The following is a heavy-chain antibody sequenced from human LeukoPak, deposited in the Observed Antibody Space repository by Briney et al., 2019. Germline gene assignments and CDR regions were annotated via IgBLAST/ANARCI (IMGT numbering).Heavy chain of an antibody. D-gene: IGHD5-18*01. J-gene: IGHJ3*02. CDR1: GYTFTAYY. CDR2: INPNSGGT. V-gene: IGHV1-2*02. Sequence: ASVKVSCKASGYTFTAYYMHWVRQAPGQGLEWMGWINPNSGGTNYAQKFQGRVTMTRDTSISTAYMELSRLRSDDTAVYYCARGSGYSYGYHDAFDIWGQGTMVTVSS. CDR3: ARGSGYSYGYHDAFDI.